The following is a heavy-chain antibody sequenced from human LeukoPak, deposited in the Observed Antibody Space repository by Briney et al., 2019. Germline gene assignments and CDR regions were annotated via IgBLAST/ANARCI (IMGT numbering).Heavy chain of an antibody. CDR2: IWYDGSNK. D-gene: IGHD6-13*01. CDR1: GFTFRSYG. Sequence: HTGGSLRLSCAASGFTFRSYGMHWVRQAPGKGLEWVAVIWYDGSNKYYADSVKGRFTISRDNSKNTLYLQMNSLRAEDTAVYYCARDGSSSWLFDYWGQGTLVTVSS. V-gene: IGHV3-33*01. J-gene: IGHJ4*02. CDR3: ARDGSSSWLFDY.